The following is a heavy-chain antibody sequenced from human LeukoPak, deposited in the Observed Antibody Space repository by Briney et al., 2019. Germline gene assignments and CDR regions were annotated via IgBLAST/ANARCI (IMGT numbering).Heavy chain of an antibody. CDR2: TDWDDDK. CDR1: GFSLDTSGMC. V-gene: IGHV2-70*11. CDR3: ARMLTSTWDLDY. D-gene: IGHD6-13*01. Sequence: ESGPTLVNPTQTLTLTCTFSGFSLDTSGMCVNWIRQPPGEALEWLARTDWDDDKYYSTSLRTRLTISKDTSKSQVVLTMTNMDPVDTATYYCARMLTSTWDLDYWGQGTLVTVSS. J-gene: IGHJ4*02.